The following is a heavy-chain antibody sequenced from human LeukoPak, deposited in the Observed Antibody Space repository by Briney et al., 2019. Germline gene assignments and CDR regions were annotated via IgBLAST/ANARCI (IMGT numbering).Heavy chain of an antibody. CDR3: ARCTTGKTFGSLREIKKSREIDY. V-gene: IGHV3-21*01. CDR1: GFTFSSYS. D-gene: IGHD1-1*01. J-gene: IGHJ4*02. Sequence: GGSLRLSCAASGFTFSSYSMNWVRQAPGKGLEWVSSISSSSSYIYYADSVKGRFTISRDNAKNSLYLQMNSLRGEDTAVYYCARCTTGKTFGSLREIKKSREIDYWGQGTLVTVSS. CDR2: ISSSSSYI.